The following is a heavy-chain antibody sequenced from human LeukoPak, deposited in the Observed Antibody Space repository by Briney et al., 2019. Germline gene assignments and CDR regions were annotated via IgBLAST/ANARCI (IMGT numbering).Heavy chain of an antibody. CDR2: ISGSGGST. J-gene: IGHJ6*02. CDR3: AKSYGSYYYSGMDV. D-gene: IGHD4-17*01. V-gene: IGHV3-43*02. CDR1: GFTFDDYA. Sequence: GGSLRLSCAAYGFTFDDYAMHWVRQVPGKGLEWVSDISGSGGSTSHADSVKGRFTIYRDNSKNSLYLQMNSLTTEDTAFYCCAKSYGSYYYSGMDVWGQGTTVTVSS.